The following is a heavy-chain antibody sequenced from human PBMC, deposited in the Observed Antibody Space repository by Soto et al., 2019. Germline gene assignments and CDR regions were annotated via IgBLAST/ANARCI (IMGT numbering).Heavy chain of an antibody. CDR2: INPTGGGT. D-gene: IGHD3-22*01. CDR1: GYTFTDYY. CDR3: ARSFSSRYFYNKYAMDV. V-gene: IGHV1-2*02. J-gene: IGHJ6*02. Sequence: SVKVSCKASGYTFTDYYIHWVRQAPGQGLEWMGWINPTGGGTNYAQKFRGRVTMTRDTSTSTAYLELSRLTSDDTAVFYCARSFSSRYFYNKYAMDVWGQGTTVTVSS.